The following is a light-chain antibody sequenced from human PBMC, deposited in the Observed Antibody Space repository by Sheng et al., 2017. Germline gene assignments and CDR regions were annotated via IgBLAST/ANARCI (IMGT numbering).Light chain of an antibody. CDR3: QQYDNLLT. CDR1: QDISNY. V-gene: IGKV1-33*01. Sequence: DIQMTQSPSSLSASVGDRVTITCQASQDISNYLNWYQQKPGKAPKLLIYDASNLETGVPSRFSGSGSGDRFYFTISSLQPEDIATYYCQQYDNLLTFGGGTKWRSN. J-gene: IGKJ4*01. CDR2: DAS.